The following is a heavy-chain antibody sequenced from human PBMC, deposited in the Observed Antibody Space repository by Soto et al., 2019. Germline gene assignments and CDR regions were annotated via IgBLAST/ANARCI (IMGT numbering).Heavy chain of an antibody. CDR2: ISSSSSTI. Sequence: GGSLRLSCAASGFTFSSYSMNWVRQAPGKGLEWVSYISSSSSTIYYADSVKGRFTISRDNAKNSLYLQMNSLRAEDTAVYYCARDPVRYCSGGSCYLYYYYMDVWGKGTTVTVSS. V-gene: IGHV3-48*01. CDR3: ARDPVRYCSGGSCYLYYYYMDV. D-gene: IGHD2-15*01. J-gene: IGHJ6*03. CDR1: GFTFSSYS.